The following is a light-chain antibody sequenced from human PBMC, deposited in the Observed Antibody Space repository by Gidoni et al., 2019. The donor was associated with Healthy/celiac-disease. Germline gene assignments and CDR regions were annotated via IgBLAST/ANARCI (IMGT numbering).Light chain of an antibody. J-gene: IGLJ1*01. V-gene: IGLV1-44*01. CDR3: AAWDDSLNGYV. CDR1: SSNIRSNT. Sequence: QSVLTQPPSASGTPGQRVTISGSGSSSNIRSNTVNWYQQLPGTAPNLLIYSNNQRPSRVPDRFSGSKSGTSASLAISGLQSEDEADYYCAAWDDSLNGYVFGTGTKVTVL. CDR2: SNN.